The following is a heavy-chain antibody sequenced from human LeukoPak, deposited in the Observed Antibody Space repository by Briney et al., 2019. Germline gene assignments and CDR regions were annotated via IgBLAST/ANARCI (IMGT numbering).Heavy chain of an antibody. V-gene: IGHV3-30*02. CDR2: IHHDGSKK. CDR1: GFTFGSYG. Sequence: GGSLRLSCAASGFTFGSYGMHWVRQAPGKGLEWVAFIHHDGSKKYYVDSVRGRFTISRDNSKNTLYLQMNNLRVEDTAVYYCAKDGGFGGVFVHLDYWGPGTLVTVSS. CDR3: AKDGGFGGVFVHLDY. D-gene: IGHD3-16*02. J-gene: IGHJ4*02.